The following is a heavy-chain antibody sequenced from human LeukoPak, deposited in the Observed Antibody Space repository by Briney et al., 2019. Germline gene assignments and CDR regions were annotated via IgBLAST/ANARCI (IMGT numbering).Heavy chain of an antibody. CDR3: ARHKETCSGDYCYLDYFDY. J-gene: IGHJ4*02. CDR1: GASISTYY. V-gene: IGHV4-59*08. CDR2: IYDSGST. Sequence: PSETLSLTCAVSGASISTYYWSWFRQPPGKGLEWIGYIYDSGSTNYNPSPENRVTISVDTSKKQFSLKLSSVTAADTAVYYCARHKETCSGDYCYLDYFDYWGQGTLVTVSS. D-gene: IGHD2-15*01.